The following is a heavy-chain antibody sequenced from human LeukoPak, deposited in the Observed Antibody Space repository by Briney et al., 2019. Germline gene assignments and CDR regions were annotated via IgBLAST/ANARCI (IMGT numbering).Heavy chain of an antibody. Sequence: PGGSLRLSCAASGFTFRSRGIHWVRQAPGKGLECVALISYDGSETYYVDSVRGRFTISRDNSKDTVDLHMSSLRADDTAVYYCARSREWELLSSFDSWGQGTLVTVSS. D-gene: IGHD1-26*01. CDR1: GFTFRSRG. CDR3: ARSREWELLSSFDS. V-gene: IGHV3-30*03. CDR2: ISYDGSET. J-gene: IGHJ4*02.